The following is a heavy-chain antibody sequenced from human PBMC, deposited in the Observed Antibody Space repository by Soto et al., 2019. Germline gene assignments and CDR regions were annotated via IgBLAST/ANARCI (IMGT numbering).Heavy chain of an antibody. CDR2: INSDGSST. J-gene: IGHJ4*02. CDR1: GFTFSNYW. CDR3: ARDQGYCSGGSCYVAGY. D-gene: IGHD2-15*01. Sequence: EVQLVESGGGLVQPGGSLRLSCAASGFTFSNYWMHWVRQVPGKGLVWVSRINSDGSSTGYADSVMGRFTISRDNAKNMVYLQMNSLRAEDTAVYYCARDQGYCSGGSCYVAGYWGQGTLVTVSS. V-gene: IGHV3-74*01.